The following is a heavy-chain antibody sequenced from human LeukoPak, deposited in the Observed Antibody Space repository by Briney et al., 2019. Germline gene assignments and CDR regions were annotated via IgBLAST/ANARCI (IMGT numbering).Heavy chain of an antibody. D-gene: IGHD4/OR15-4a*01. CDR2: IRYDGSNK. CDR3: ARRAGAYSHPYDY. V-gene: IGHV3-30*02. CDR1: GFTFSSYG. Sequence: GGSLRLSCAASGFTFSSYGMHWIRQAPGKGLEWVAFIRYDGSNKYYADSVKGRFTISRDNSKNTLYLQMNSLRAEDTAVYYCARRAGAYSHPYDYWGQGTLVTVSS. J-gene: IGHJ4*02.